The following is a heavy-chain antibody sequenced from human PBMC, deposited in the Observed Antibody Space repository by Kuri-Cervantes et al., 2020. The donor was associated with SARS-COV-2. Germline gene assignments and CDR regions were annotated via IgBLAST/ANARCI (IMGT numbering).Heavy chain of an antibody. CDR1: GFTFSDYY. J-gene: IGHJ4*02. Sequence: GESLKISCAASGFTFSDYYMTWIRQAPGRGLEWVSYISNTGSIIYYADSVKGRFTISRDNANNSVYLQMNSLRAEDTAVYYCAKDGSSGWEDFDYWGQGTLVTVSS. V-gene: IGHV3-11*01. CDR3: AKDGSSGWEDFDY. CDR2: ISNTGSII. D-gene: IGHD6-19*01.